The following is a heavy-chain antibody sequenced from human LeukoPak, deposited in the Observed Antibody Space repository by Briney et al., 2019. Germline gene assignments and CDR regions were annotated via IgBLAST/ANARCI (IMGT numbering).Heavy chain of an antibody. CDR2: ISCSSSYI. CDR1: GFTFSSYS. V-gene: IGHV3-21*01. J-gene: IGHJ4*02. CDR3: ARAPSGSRPYYFDY. Sequence: GGSLRLSCAAPGFTFSSYSMNWVRQAPGKGLEWVSSISCSSSYIYYADSVKGRFTISRDNAKNSLYLQMNSLRAEDTAVYYCARAPSGSRPYYFDYWGQGTLVTVSS. D-gene: IGHD1-26*01.